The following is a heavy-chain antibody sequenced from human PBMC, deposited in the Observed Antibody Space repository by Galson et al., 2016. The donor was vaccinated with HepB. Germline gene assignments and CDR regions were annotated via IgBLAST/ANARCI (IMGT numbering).Heavy chain of an antibody. V-gene: IGHV1-24*01. CDR2: FDPEDGET. J-gene: IGHJ4*02. D-gene: IGHD6-13*01. CDR1: GYTLTELS. Sequence: SVKVSCKVSGYTLTELSMHWVRQAPGKGLEWMGGFDPEDGETIYAQKFQGRVTVTEDTSTDTAYMELSSLRSEDTAVYYCATGGSRWIRTFDYWGQGTLVTVSS. CDR3: ATGGSRWIRTFDY.